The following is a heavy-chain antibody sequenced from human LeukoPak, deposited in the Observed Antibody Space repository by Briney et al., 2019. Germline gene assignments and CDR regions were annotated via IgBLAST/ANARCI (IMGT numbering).Heavy chain of an antibody. J-gene: IGHJ4*02. CDR3: ARGYDILTGDNYFDY. Sequence: GGSLRLSCAASGFTFSSYDMHWVRQATGKGLEWVSAICTAGDTYYPGSVKGRFTISRESTKNSLYLQMNSLRAGDTAVYYCARGYDILTGDNYFDYWGQGTLVTVSS. CDR1: GFTFSSYD. CDR2: ICTAGDT. V-gene: IGHV3-13*01. D-gene: IGHD3-9*01.